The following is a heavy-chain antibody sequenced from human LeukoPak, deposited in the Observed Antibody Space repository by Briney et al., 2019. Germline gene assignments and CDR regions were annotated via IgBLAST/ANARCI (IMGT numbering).Heavy chain of an antibody. J-gene: IGHJ5*02. Sequence: PSETLSLTCAVYGGSFSGYYWSWIRQPPGKGLEWIGEINHSGSTNYNPSLKSRVTISVDTSKNQFSLKLSSVTAADTAVYYCARHDYGDYVFLAWFDPWGQGTLVTVSS. V-gene: IGHV4-34*01. CDR3: ARHDYGDYVFLAWFDP. CDR2: INHSGST. D-gene: IGHD4-17*01. CDR1: GGSFSGYY.